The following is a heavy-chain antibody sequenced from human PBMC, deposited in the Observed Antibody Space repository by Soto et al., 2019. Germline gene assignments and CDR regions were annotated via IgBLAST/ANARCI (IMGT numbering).Heavy chain of an antibody. V-gene: IGHV1-8*01. J-gene: IGHJ4*02. Sequence: QVQLVQSGAEVKKRGASVKVSCKASGYTVTSYDIKWVRQATEQGLEWMGWMNPNSGNTGYAQKFQGRVTMTRNTSISTAYMELSSLRSEDTAVYYCAREVSWLVSDWGQGTLVTVSS. CDR3: AREVSWLVSD. CDR2: MNPNSGNT. CDR1: GYTVTSYD. D-gene: IGHD6-19*01.